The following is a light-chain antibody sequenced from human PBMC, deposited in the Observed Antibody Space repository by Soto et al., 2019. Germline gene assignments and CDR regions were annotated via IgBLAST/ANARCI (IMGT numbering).Light chain of an antibody. Sequence: IHMTQSPSSLSASVGDRVTITCRASQRITTYLNWYQQKPGEAPKLLISTSGTLQRGVPSRFSGSASGTDFTLTITSLQRADFATYFCQQTYSTPYTFGQGTQLEI. CDR2: TSG. V-gene: IGKV1-39*01. CDR3: QQTYSTPYT. CDR1: QRITTY. J-gene: IGKJ2*01.